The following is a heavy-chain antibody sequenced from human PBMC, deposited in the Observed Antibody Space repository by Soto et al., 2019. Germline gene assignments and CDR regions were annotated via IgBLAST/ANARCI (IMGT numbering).Heavy chain of an antibody. J-gene: IGHJ3*02. CDR2: INAANGNT. CDR1: GYTFTYYS. V-gene: IGHV1-3*01. CDR3: ARRIRGPSDAFDT. Sequence: ASVKVSCKASGYTFTYYSIHWLRQAPGQRLEWMGWINAANGNTKYSQHFQGRVTITRDTSASTAYMDLSSLRSEDTAVYYCARRIRGPSDAFDTWGQGTMVTVS. D-gene: IGHD3-3*02.